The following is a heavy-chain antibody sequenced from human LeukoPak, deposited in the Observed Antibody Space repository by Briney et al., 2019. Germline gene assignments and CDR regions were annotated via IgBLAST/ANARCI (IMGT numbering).Heavy chain of an antibody. CDR3: AREYNWGYFDY. D-gene: IGHD1-20*01. Sequence: GGSLRLSCAASGFTFSSYGMHWVRQAPGKGLEWVAVIWYDGSNKYYADSVKGRFTISRDNSKNTLYLQMNSLRAEDTAVYYCAREYNWGYFDYWGQGTLVTVSS. CDR2: IWYDGSNK. J-gene: IGHJ4*02. CDR1: GFTFSSYG. V-gene: IGHV3-33*01.